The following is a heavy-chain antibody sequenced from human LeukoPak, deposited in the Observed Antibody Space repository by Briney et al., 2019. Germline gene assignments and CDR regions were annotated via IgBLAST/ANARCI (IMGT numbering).Heavy chain of an antibody. J-gene: IGHJ3*02. D-gene: IGHD4-23*01. CDR3: AKQYGGDGGDAFDM. V-gene: IGHV3-30*02. Sequence: PGGSLRLSSAASGFTFANYGIHWVRQAPGKGLEWVTFVQYDGTKTYYADSVKGRFTISRDNSRDTVFLQMNSLRLDDTAVYYCAKQYGGDGGDAFDMWGQGTTVTVSS. CDR2: VQYDGTKT. CDR1: GFTFANYG.